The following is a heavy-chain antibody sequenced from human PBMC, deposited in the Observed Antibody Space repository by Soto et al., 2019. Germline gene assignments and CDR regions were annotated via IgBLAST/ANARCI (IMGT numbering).Heavy chain of an antibody. V-gene: IGHV6-1*01. J-gene: IGHJ6*02. CDR3: ARSRENPRSGMDV. D-gene: IGHD1-26*01. CDR2: TYYRSKWYN. CDR1: GDSVSGYTAA. Sequence: LSLTCDISGDSVSGYTAAWNWIRQSPSRGLEWLGRTYYRSKWYNDYAVSVKSRMTINSDTSKNQFSLHLNSVNPDDTAVYYCARSRENPRSGMDVWGQGTTVTVSS.